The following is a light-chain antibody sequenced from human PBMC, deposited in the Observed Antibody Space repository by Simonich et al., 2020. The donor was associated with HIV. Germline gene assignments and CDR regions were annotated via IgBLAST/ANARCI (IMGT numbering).Light chain of an antibody. CDR1: SSDVCGYNS. CDR2: DVT. V-gene: IGLV2-14*03. CDR3: SSYTSTSTLV. Sequence: QSALTQPASVSGSPGQSITFSCTGTSSDVCGYNSVSWYQQHPGKAPKLMIYDVTELPSGVSSRFSGSKSGNTASLTISGLQADDEADYYCSSYTSTSTLVFGGGTKLTVL. J-gene: IGLJ2*01.